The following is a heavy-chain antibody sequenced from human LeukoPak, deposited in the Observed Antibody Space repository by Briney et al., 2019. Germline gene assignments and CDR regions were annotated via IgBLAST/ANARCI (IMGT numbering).Heavy chain of an antibody. CDR3: ARGEHGCSGGSCYGRDYYYMDV. CDR2: IYYSGST. CDR1: GGSISSYY. Sequence: PSETLSLTCTVSGGSISSYYWSWIRRPPGKGLEWIGYIYYSGSTNYNPSLKSRVTISVDTSKNQFSLKLSSVTAADTAVYYCARGEHGCSGGSCYGRDYYYMDVWGKGTTVTISS. D-gene: IGHD2-15*01. V-gene: IGHV4-59*01. J-gene: IGHJ6*03.